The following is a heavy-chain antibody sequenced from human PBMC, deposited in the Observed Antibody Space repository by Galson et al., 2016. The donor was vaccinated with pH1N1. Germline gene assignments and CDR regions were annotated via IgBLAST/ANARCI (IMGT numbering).Heavy chain of an antibody. V-gene: IGHV3-7*03. Sequence: SLRLSCAASGFTFSNYWMSWVRQAPGKGLEWVANINQTGSVQYYVASVKGRFTISRDNAKNSLYLQMNSLTAEDTAVYYGARAIFAAAAVWGQGTLVTVSS. J-gene: IGHJ4*02. D-gene: IGHD6-13*01. CDR2: INQTGSVQ. CDR1: GFTFSNYW. CDR3: ARAIFAAAAV.